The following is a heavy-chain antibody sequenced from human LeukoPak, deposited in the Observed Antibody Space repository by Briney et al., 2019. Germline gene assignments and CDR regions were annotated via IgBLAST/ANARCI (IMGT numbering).Heavy chain of an antibody. V-gene: IGHV4-34*01. CDR2: INHSGST. CDR3: ARGVAARAYGY. J-gene: IGHJ4*02. CDR1: GGSFSGYY. D-gene: IGHD6-6*01. Sequence: SETLSLTCAVYGGSFSGYYWSWIRQPPGKGLEWIGEINHSGSTNYNPSLKSRVTISVDTSKNQFSLKLSSVTAADPAVYYRARGVAARAYGYWGQGTLVTVSS.